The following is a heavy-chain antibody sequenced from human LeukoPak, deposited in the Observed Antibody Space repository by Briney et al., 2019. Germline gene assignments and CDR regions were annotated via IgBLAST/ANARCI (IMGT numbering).Heavy chain of an antibody. J-gene: IGHJ4*02. CDR3: ARAPAYYYDSSGYYY. V-gene: IGHV3-48*04. Sequence: GGPLRLSCAASGFTFSSYSMNWVRQAPGKGLEWVSYISSSSSTIYYADSVKGRFTISRDNAKNSLYLQMNSLRAEDTAVYYCARAPAYYYDSSGYYYWGQGTLVTVSS. D-gene: IGHD3-22*01. CDR1: GFTFSSYS. CDR2: ISSSSSTI.